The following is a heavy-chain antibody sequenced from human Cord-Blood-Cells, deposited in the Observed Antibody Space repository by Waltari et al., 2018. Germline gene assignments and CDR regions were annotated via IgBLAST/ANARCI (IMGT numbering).Heavy chain of an antibody. D-gene: IGHD3-9*01. CDR2: ISSSSSTI. CDR1: GFTFSSYS. Sequence: EVQLVESGGGLVQPGGSLRLSCAASGFTFSSYSMNWVRQAPGKGLEWVSYISSSSSTIYYADSVKGRFTISRDNAKNSLYLQMNSLRDEDTAVYYCARASSQGYDILTGYYTYYYMDVWGKGTTVTVSS. CDR3: ARASSQGYDILTGYYTYYYMDV. V-gene: IGHV3-48*02. J-gene: IGHJ6*03.